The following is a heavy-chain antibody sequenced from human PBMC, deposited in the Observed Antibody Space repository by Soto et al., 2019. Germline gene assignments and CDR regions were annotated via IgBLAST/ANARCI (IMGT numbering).Heavy chain of an antibody. CDR3: ARARIAVAAPTASDC. CDR1: GGSISSSNW. CDR2: IYHGGST. V-gene: IGHV4-4*02. Sequence: SENLSLTCAVSGGSISSSNWWSWVRQPPGKGLEWIGEIYHGGSTEYNPSLKSRVTISVDKSKNQFSLKLTSVTAADTAMYFCARARIAVAAPTASDCWGPGXLLTVYS. D-gene: IGHD6-19*01. J-gene: IGHJ4*02.